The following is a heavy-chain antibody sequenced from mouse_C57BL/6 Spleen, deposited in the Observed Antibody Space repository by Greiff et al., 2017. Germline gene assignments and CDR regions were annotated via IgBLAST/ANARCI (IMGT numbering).Heavy chain of an antibody. Sequence: QVQLKESGAELVRPGASVTLSCKASGYTFTDYEMHWVKQTPVHGLEWIGAIDPETGGTAYNQKFKGKAILTADKSSSTAYMELRSLTSEDSAVYYCTRFERYPPFAYWGQGTLVTVSA. V-gene: IGHV1-15*01. CDR3: TRFERYPPFAY. J-gene: IGHJ3*01. D-gene: IGHD1-1*01. CDR2: IDPETGGT. CDR1: GYTFTDYE.